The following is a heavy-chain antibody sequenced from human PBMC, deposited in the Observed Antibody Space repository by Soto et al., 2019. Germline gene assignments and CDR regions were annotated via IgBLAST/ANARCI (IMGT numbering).Heavy chain of an antibody. D-gene: IGHD3-22*01. CDR1: GGSISSSTYY. Sequence: QLQLQESGPGLVKPSDTLSLTCTVSGGSISSSTYYWGWIRQPPGQGLEWIGNIYYGGSPYYNPSLKSRVTVSVDTSKNQFSLKLSSVTAADTAVYYCARQSGSGYYTVAYWGQGTLVTVSS. V-gene: IGHV4-39*01. J-gene: IGHJ4*02. CDR3: ARQSGSGYYTVAY. CDR2: IYYGGSP.